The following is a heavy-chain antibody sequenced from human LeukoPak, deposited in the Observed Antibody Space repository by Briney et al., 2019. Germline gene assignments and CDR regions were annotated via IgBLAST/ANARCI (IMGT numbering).Heavy chain of an antibody. J-gene: IGHJ4*02. D-gene: IGHD3-3*01. CDR3: AKDRSLYFDFWSGYYYFDY. CDR2: ISGSGGST. V-gene: IGHV3-23*01. CDR1: GFTFSSYA. Sequence: GGSLRLSCAASGFTFSSYAMSWVRQAPGKGLEWVSAISGSGGSTYYADSVKGRFTISRDNSKNTLYLQMTSLRAEDTAVYYCAKDRSLYFDFWSGYYYFDYWGQGTLVTVSS.